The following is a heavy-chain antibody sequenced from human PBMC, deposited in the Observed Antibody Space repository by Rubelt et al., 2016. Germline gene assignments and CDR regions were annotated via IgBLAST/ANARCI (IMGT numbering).Heavy chain of an antibody. J-gene: IGHJ6*02. D-gene: IGHD3-3*01. CDR2: HSGST. CDR3: ASGKRDYDFWSGYYTDYYYYYGMDV. V-gene: IGHV4-4*02. Sequence: HSGSTNYNPSLKSRVTISVDKSKNQFSLKLSSVTAADTAVYYCASGKRDYDFWSGYYTDYYYYYGMDVWGQGTTVTVSS.